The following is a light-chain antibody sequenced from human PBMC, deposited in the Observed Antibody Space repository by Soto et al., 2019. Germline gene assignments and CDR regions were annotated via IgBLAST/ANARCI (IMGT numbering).Light chain of an antibody. V-gene: IGLV1-44*01. CDR3: AAWDDSLNGVV. J-gene: IGLJ3*02. Sequence: QSALTQPPSASGTPGQRVTISCSGSISNIGGNTVNWYQQLPGTAPKLLMYTNNQRPSGVPDRFSGSKSGTSASLAISGLQSEDEADYYCAAWDDSLNGVVFGGGTKVTVL. CDR1: ISNIGGNT. CDR2: TNN.